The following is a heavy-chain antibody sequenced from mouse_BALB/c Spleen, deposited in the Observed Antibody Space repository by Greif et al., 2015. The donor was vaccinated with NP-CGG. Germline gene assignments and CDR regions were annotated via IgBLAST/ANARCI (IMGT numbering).Heavy chain of an antibody. J-gene: IGHJ2*01. CDR1: GFNIKDTY. D-gene: IGHD2-12*01. CDR2: IDPANGNT. V-gene: IGHV14-3*02. CDR3: VYSYYEY. Sequence: EVKLVESGAELVKPGASVKLSCTASGFNIKDTYMHWVKQRPEQGLEWIGRIDPANGNTKYDPKFQGKATITADTSSNTAFMHLSSLTSQDTALYYCVYSYYEYGGQDTTLTVSS.